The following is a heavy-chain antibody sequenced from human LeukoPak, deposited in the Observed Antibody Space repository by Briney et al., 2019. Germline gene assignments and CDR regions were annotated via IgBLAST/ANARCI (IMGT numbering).Heavy chain of an antibody. CDR2: ISGSGGST. V-gene: IGHV3-23*01. J-gene: IGHJ4*02. CDR3: APPNSSGWARFDY. Sequence: PGGSLRLSCAASGFTFSSYAMSWVRQAPGKGLEWVSAISGSGGSTYYADSVKGRFTISRDNSKNTLYLQMNSLRAEDTAVYYCAPPNSSGWARFDYWGQGTLVTVSS. CDR1: GFTFSSYA. D-gene: IGHD6-19*01.